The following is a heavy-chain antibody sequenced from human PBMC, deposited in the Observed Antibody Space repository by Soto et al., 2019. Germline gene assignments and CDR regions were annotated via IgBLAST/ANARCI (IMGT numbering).Heavy chain of an antibody. V-gene: IGHV3-30-3*01. CDR1: GFTFSSYA. Sequence: QSGGSLRLSCAASGFTFSSYAMHWVRQAPGKGLEWAAVISYDGSNKYYADSVKGRFTISRDNSKNTLYLQMNSLRAEDTAVYYCAKGYYDSSGYSPLFDYWGQGTLVTVSS. CDR3: AKGYYDSSGYSPLFDY. CDR2: ISYDGSNK. D-gene: IGHD3-22*01. J-gene: IGHJ4*02.